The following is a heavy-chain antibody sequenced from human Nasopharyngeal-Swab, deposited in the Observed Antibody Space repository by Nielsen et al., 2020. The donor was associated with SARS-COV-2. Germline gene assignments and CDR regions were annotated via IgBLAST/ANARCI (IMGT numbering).Heavy chain of an antibody. D-gene: IGHD6-13*01. J-gene: IGHJ4*02. V-gene: IGHV3-23*03. CDR1: GFTFSSSA. CDR3: AKVRSWRLDAFDS. Sequence: GGSLRLSCAASGFTFSSSAMSWVRHATGKGLVWISGMHSSPSNTYYVDSVKGRFTISRDNSKKTLFLQMDSLRVEDTAVYYCAKVRSWRLDAFDSWGQGTLVTVSS. CDR2: MHSSPSNT.